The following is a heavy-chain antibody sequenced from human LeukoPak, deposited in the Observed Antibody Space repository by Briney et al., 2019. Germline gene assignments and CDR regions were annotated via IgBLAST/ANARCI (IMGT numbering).Heavy chain of an antibody. CDR1: GYTFTSYG. D-gene: IGHD6-13*01. Sequence: ASVTVSYKASGYTFTSYGISWVRQAPGQGLEWMGWISAYNGNTNYAQKLQGRVTMTTDTSTSTAYMELRSLRSDDTAVYYCARGGALAAAGILDYWGQGTLVTVSS. J-gene: IGHJ4*02. CDR2: ISAYNGNT. CDR3: ARGGALAAAGILDY. V-gene: IGHV1-18*01.